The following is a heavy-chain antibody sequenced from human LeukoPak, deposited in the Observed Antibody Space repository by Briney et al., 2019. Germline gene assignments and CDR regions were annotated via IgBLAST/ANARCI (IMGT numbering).Heavy chain of an antibody. J-gene: IGHJ4*02. CDR2: ISGDGGST. V-gene: IGHV3-43*02. D-gene: IGHD5-18*01. CDR3: AKVPLKGYNYGYYFDY. Sequence: GGSLRLSCAASGFTFDDYAMHRVRQAPGKGLEWVSLISGDGGSTIYADSVKGRFTISRDNSKNSLYLRMNSLRTEDTALYYCAKVPLKGYNYGYYFDYWGQGTLVTVSS. CDR1: GFTFDDYA.